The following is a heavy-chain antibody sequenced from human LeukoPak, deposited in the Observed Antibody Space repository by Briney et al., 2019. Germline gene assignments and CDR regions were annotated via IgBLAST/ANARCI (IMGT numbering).Heavy chain of an antibody. V-gene: IGHV3-23*01. D-gene: IGHD5-18*01. CDR3: AKEGGYNYGYLDS. CDR1: GFSYSSYA. J-gene: IGHJ4*02. Sequence: GGSLRLSCAVSGFSYSSYAMSWVRQAPGKGLEVVSTISGSGDTYYVDSVKGRFTISRDNSKNTLYLQMNSLRAEDTAVYYCAKEGGYNYGYLDSWGQGTLVTVSS. CDR2: ISGSGDT.